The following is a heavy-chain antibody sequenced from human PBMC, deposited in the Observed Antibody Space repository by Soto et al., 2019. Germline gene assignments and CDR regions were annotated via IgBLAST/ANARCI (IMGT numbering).Heavy chain of an antibody. V-gene: IGHV3-23*01. J-gene: IGHJ6*02. D-gene: IGHD5-18*01. CDR1: GFTFSSYA. Sequence: GGSLRLSCAASGFTFSSYAMSWVRQAPGKGLEWVSAISGSGGSTYYADSVKGRFTISRDNSKNTLYLQMNSLRAEDTAVYYCAKDLAPTVDTAMVPHYYYYGMDVWGQGTTVTVSS. CDR3: AKDLAPTVDTAMVPHYYYYGMDV. CDR2: ISGSGGST.